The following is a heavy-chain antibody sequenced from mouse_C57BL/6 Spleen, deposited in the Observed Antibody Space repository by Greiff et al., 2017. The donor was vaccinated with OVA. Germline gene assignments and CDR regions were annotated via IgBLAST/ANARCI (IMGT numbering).Heavy chain of an antibody. V-gene: IGHV3-6*01. Sequence: VHLVESGPGLVNPSQSLSLTCSVTGYSITSGYYWNWIRQFPGNKLEWMGYISYDGSNNYNPSLKNRISITRDTSKNQFFLKLNSVTTEDTATYYGARCGNYVGYAMDYWGEGTSVTVSS. CDR3: ARCGNYVGYAMDY. D-gene: IGHD2-1*01. J-gene: IGHJ4*01. CDR2: ISYDGSN. CDR1: GYSITSGYY.